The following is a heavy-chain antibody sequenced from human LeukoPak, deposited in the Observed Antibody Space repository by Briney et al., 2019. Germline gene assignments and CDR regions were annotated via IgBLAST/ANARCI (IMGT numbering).Heavy chain of an antibody. Sequence: GGSLRLSCAASGFTFSSYSMNWVRQAPGKGLEWVSSISSRSSYIYYADSVKGRFTISRDNAQNSLYLQMNSLRAEDTAVYYCATYRLRSAFDIWGQGTMVTVSS. V-gene: IGHV3-21*01. J-gene: IGHJ3*02. CDR2: ISSRSSYI. D-gene: IGHD4-11*01. CDR1: GFTFSSYS. CDR3: ATYRLRSAFDI.